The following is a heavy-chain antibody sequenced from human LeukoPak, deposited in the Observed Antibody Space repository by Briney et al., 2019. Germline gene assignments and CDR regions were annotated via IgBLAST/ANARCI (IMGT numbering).Heavy chain of an antibody. J-gene: IGHJ6*03. CDR3: AKVSRGYSYGFSHYYMDV. V-gene: IGHV3-23*01. D-gene: IGHD5-18*01. CDR1: GFTFSSYA. Sequence: GGSLRLSCAASGFTFSSYAMSWVRQAPGKGLEWVSAISGSGGSTYYADSVKGRFTISRDNSKNTLYLQMNSLRAEDTAVYYCAKVSRGYSYGFSHYYMDVWGKGTTVTVSS. CDR2: ISGSGGST.